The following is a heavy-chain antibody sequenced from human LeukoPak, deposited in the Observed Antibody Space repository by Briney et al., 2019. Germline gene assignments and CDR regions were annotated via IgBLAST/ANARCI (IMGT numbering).Heavy chain of an antibody. Sequence: GGSLRLSCAASGFTFSSYGMHWVRQAPGKGLEWVAFIRYDGSNKYYADSVKGRFTISRDNSKNTLYPQMNSLRAEDTAVYYCAKDHFWAFDIWGQGTMVTVSS. D-gene: IGHD3-3*02. J-gene: IGHJ3*02. CDR1: GFTFSSYG. CDR2: IRYDGSNK. CDR3: AKDHFWAFDI. V-gene: IGHV3-30*02.